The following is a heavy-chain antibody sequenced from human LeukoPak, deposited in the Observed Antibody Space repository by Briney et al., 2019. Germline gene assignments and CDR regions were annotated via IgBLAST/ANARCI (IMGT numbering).Heavy chain of an antibody. D-gene: IGHD5-18*01. J-gene: IGHJ4*02. CDR1: GFTFSSYS. CDR3: ARGYSYGSPYFDF. V-gene: IGHV3-21*01. CDR2: ISFTSSYI. Sequence: PGGSLRLSCAASGFTFSSYSMSWVRQAPGKGLEWVSFISFTSSYIYYADTVKGRFTISRDNAKNSLYLQMNSLRAEDTAVYYCARGYSYGSPYFDFWGQGSLVTASS.